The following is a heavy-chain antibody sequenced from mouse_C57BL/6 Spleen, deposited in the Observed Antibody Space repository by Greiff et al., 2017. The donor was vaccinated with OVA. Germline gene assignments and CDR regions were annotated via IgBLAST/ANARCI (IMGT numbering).Heavy chain of an antibody. J-gene: IGHJ2*01. D-gene: IGHD1-1*01. CDR2: IYPGSGST. V-gene: IGHV1-55*01. CDR1: GYTFTSYW. Sequence: VQLQQPGAELVKPGASVKMSCKASGYTFTSYWITWVKQRPGQGLEWVGDIYPGSGSTYYNEKFKSKATLTVDTSSSTAYMQLSSLTAEDSAVYCCYYDGDYWGQGTTLTVSS. CDR3: YYDGDY.